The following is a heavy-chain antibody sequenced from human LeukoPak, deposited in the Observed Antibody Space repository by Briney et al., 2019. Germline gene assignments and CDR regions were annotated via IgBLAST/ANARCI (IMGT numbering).Heavy chain of an antibody. CDR3: ASHYYDSSGHLFDY. CDR1: GFTFSSYS. V-gene: IGHV3-21*01. Sequence: GGPLRLSCAVSGFTFSSYSMNWVRQAPGKGLEWVSSISSSSSYIYYADSVKGRFTISRDNAKNSLYLQMNSPRAEDTAVYYCASHYYDSSGHLFDYWGQGTLVTVSS. J-gene: IGHJ4*02. CDR2: ISSSSSYI. D-gene: IGHD3-22*01.